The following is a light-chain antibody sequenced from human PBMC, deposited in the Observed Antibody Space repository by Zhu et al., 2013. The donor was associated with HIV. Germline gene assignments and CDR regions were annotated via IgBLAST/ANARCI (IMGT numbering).Light chain of an antibody. V-gene: IGKV3-20*01. Sequence: DIVLTQSPGTPTLSPGERATLSCRASQSVGRNSVAWYQQRPGQPPRVLVYGVGTRATGIPDRFSGSASGADATLSISRLEPEDFATYYCQQYGTSPPNTFGQGTRLEI. CDR1: QSVGRNS. CDR3: QQYGTSPPNT. J-gene: IGKJ2*01. CDR2: GVG.